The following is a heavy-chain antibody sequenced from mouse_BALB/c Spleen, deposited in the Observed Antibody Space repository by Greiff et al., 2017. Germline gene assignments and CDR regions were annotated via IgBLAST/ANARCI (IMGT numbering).Heavy chain of an antibody. Sequence: VQLQQPGAELVKPGASVKLSCKASGYTFTSYYMYWVKQRPGQGLEWIGGINPSNGGTNFNEKFKSKATLTVDKSSSTAYMQLSSLTSEDSAVYYCTRRDIYYDYDGYFDVWGAGTTVTVSS. V-gene: IGHV1S81*02. CDR2: INPSNGGT. J-gene: IGHJ1*01. CDR1: GYTFTSYY. CDR3: TRRDIYYDYDGYFDV. D-gene: IGHD2-4*01.